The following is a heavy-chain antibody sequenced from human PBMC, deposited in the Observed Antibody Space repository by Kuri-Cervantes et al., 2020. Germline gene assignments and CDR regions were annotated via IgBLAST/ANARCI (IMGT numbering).Heavy chain of an antibody. V-gene: IGHV3-7*03. Sequence: GESLKISCAASGFTFSSYWMSWVRQAPGKGLEWVANIKQDGSEKYYADSVKGRFTISRDNSKNTLYLQMNSLRAEDTAVYYCARNLYGDYWGQGTLVTVSS. CDR2: IKQDGSEK. CDR1: GFTFSSYW. D-gene: IGHD2-8*01. CDR3: ARNLYGDY. J-gene: IGHJ4*02.